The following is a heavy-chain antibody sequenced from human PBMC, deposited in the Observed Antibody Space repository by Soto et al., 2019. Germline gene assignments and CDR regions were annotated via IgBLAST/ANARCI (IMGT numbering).Heavy chain of an antibody. Sequence: PSETLSLTCTVSGGSISSGGYYWSWIRQHPGKGLEWIGYIYYSGSTYYNPSLKSRVTISVDTSKNQYSLELSSVTAADTAVYYCARGRNAYGSGSYYRGLYYFDYWGQGTLVTVSS. CDR1: GGSISSGGYY. J-gene: IGHJ4*02. D-gene: IGHD3-10*01. V-gene: IGHV4-31*03. CDR3: ARGRNAYGSGSYYRGLYYFDY. CDR2: IYYSGST.